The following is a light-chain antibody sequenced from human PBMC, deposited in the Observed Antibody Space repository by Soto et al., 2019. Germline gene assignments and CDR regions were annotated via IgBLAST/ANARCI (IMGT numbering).Light chain of an antibody. CDR2: DAS. CDR3: QQYNNWPIT. CDR1: QSVSSY. J-gene: IGKJ5*01. Sequence: EIVLTPSPGTLSLSPGERATLSFRASQSVSSYLAWYHHKPGQAPRLLIYDASTRALDTPARFAGSGAGTEFTLTISSLQSEDFAVYFCQQYNNWPITFGQGTRLEIK. V-gene: IGKV3-15*01.